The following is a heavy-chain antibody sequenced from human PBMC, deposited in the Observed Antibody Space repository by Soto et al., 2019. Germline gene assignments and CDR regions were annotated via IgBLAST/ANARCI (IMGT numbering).Heavy chain of an antibody. Sequence: SETLSLTCTVSGGSISSGGYYWNWIRQHPGKGVEWIGYIYYSGSTYYNPSLKSRVTISVDTSKNQFSLKLSSVTAADTAVYFCARANGYCSSTSCYATGGHWFDPWGQGTLVTVSS. D-gene: IGHD2-2*01. CDR3: ARANGYCSSTSCYATGGHWFDP. CDR1: GGSISSGGYY. V-gene: IGHV4-31*03. CDR2: IYYSGST. J-gene: IGHJ5*02.